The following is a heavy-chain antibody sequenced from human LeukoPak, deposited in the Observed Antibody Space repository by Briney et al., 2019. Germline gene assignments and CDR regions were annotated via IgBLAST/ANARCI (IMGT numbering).Heavy chain of an antibody. V-gene: IGHV3-53*01. J-gene: IGHJ4*02. D-gene: IGHD3-22*01. CDR2: IYSAGAT. Sequence: GGSLRLSCAASGLTVRSNFMRWVRQAPGKGLEWVSVIYSAGATYYAESVRGRFTISRDNSKNTVYLQMNSLRAEDTAVYYCARDRGTSGYIFDYWGRGTLVTVSS. CDR1: GLTVRSNF. CDR3: ARDRGTSGYIFDY.